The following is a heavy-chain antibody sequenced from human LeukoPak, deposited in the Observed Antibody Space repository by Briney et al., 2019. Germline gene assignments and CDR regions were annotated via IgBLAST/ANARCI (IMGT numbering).Heavy chain of an antibody. CDR3: AXKXWLAPPPDS. V-gene: IGHV3-74*01. CDR2: INTDGTVT. J-gene: IGHJ4*02. Sequence: GGSLRLSCAASGFTFSKYWMLWVRQAPGKGLESVSRINTDGTVTTYADSVKGRFTVSRDNADNTMFLQMNSVRDEDTAVYYCAXKXWLAPPPDSXGQGTPVTVSS. CDR1: GFTFSKYW. D-gene: IGHD6-19*01.